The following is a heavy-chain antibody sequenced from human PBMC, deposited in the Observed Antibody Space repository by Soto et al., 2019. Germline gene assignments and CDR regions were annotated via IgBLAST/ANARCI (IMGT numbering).Heavy chain of an antibody. V-gene: IGHV4-59*08. J-gene: IGHJ3*02. CDR2: IYYSGST. D-gene: IGHD3-3*01. CDR3: ARHITIFGVVIRGDAFAI. Sequence: SETLSLTCTVSGGSISSYYWSWIRQPPGKGLEWMGYIYYSGSTNYNPALKSRVTISVDTAKNQFSLELSSVTAADTAVYYCARHITIFGVVIRGDAFAIWGQGTMVTVSS. CDR1: GGSISSYY.